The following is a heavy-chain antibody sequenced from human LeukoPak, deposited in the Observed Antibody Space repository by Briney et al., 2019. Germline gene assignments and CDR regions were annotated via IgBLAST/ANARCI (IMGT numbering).Heavy chain of an antibody. CDR3: ARDLPPYYFDY. V-gene: IGHV1-69*04. Sequence: SVKVSCEAPGGIFSSYAISWVRQAPGQGLEWMGRIIPILGIANYAQKFQGRVTITADKSTSTAYMDLSSLRSEDTAVYYCARDLPPYYFDYWGQGTLVTVSS. J-gene: IGHJ4*02. CDR1: GGIFSSYA. CDR2: IIPILGIA.